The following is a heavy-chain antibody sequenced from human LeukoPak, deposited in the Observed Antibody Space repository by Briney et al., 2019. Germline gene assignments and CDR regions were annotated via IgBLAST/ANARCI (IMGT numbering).Heavy chain of an antibody. V-gene: IGHV4-34*01. D-gene: IGHD3-22*01. CDR1: GGSFSGYY. Sequence: SETLSLTCAVYGGSFSGYYWSWIRQPPGKGLEWIGEINHSGSTNYNLSLKSRVTISVDTSKNQFSLKLSSVTAADTAVYYCARGSYEGYYYDSSGYSVHFDYWGQGTLVTVSS. CDR2: INHSGST. CDR3: ARGSYEGYYYDSSGYSVHFDY. J-gene: IGHJ4*02.